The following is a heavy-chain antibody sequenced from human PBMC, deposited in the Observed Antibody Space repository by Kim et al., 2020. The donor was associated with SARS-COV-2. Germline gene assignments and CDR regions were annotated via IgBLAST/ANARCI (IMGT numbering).Heavy chain of an antibody. Sequence: SSSYIYYADSVKGRFTISRDNAKNSLYLQMNSLRAEDTAVYYCARDRKWGWGQGTLVTVSS. D-gene: IGHD2-8*01. CDR2: SSSYI. J-gene: IGHJ4*02. CDR3: ARDRKWG. V-gene: IGHV3-21*01.